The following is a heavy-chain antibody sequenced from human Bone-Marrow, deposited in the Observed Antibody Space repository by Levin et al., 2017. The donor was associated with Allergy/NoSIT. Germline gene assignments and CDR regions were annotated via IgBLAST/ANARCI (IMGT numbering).Heavy chain of an antibody. CDR3: AGQRAAVGAFDY. J-gene: IGHJ4*02. CDR2: IYHTGSA. V-gene: IGHV4-38-2*02. D-gene: IGHD6-13*01. Sequence: SETLSLTCTVSDYSISSGYNWGWIRQSPGKGLEWIGNIYHTGSAYYNPSLKSRATLSVDRSNNRFSLKMSSVTASDTAVYYCAGQRAAVGAFDYWGQGILVRVSS. CDR1: DYSISSGYN.